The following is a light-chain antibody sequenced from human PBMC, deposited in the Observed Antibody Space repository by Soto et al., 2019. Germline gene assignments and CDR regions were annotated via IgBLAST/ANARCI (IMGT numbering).Light chain of an antibody. J-gene: IGKJ1*01. CDR1: QSVLYSSNNKNY. CDR3: QHYNSYSEA. CDR2: WAS. V-gene: IGKV4-1*01. Sequence: DIVMTQSPDSLAVSLGERATINCKSSQSVLYSSNNKNYLAWYQQKPRQPPKLLIYWASTRESGVPSRFSGSGSGTEFTLTISSLQPDDFATYYCQHYNSYSEAFGQGTKVELK.